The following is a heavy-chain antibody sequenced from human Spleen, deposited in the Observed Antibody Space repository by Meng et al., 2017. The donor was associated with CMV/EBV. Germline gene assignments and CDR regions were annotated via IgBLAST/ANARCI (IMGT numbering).Heavy chain of an antibody. D-gene: IGHD2-15*01. CDR1: GFTFDDYA. V-gene: IGHV3-9*01. Sequence: SLKISCAASGFTFDDYAMHWVRQAPGKGLEWVSGISWNSGSIGYADSVKGRFTISRDNAKNSLYLQMNSLRAEDTAVYYCARDIVAFPEYYFDFWGQGALVTVSS. CDR3: ARDIVAFPEYYFDF. J-gene: IGHJ4*02. CDR2: ISWNSGSI.